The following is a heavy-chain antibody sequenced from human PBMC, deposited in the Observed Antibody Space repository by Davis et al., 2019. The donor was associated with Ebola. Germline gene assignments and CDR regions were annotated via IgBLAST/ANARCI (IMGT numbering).Heavy chain of an antibody. D-gene: IGHD2-21*01. Sequence: AASVKVSCKASGYTFTSYGISWVRQAPGQGLEWMGWISAYNGNTNYAQKLQGRVTMTTDTSTSTAYMELRSLRSDDTAVYYCARVKGNSKPTCNWFDPWGQGTPVTVSS. CDR3: ARVKGNSKPTCNWFDP. V-gene: IGHV1-18*01. CDR2: ISAYNGNT. J-gene: IGHJ5*02. CDR1: GYTFTSYG.